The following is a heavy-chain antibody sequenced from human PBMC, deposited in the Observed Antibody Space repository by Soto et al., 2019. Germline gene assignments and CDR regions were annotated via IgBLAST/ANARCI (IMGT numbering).Heavy chain of an antibody. J-gene: IGHJ4*02. D-gene: IGHD3-9*01. Sequence: GGSLRLSCTASGFTFTSYGMGWVRQAPGKGLQWVSTIRGDGGQTHYTDSVKGRFSISRDNSKNTVYLQMDSLRAEDTAMYFCARDVGLDSDDFFAYWGQGTQVTVYS. CDR2: IRGDGGQT. CDR1: GFTFTSYG. V-gene: IGHV3-23*01. CDR3: ARDVGLDSDDFFAY.